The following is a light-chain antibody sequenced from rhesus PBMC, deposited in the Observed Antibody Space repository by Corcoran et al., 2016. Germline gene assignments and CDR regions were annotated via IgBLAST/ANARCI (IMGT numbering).Light chain of an antibody. Sequence: DIQLTQSPSSLSASVGDRVTITCQASQDIISNLAWYHQKPGKAPKLLIYKTSTLQGGVPSRFSGSGSGTDFTLTISSRQPEDFGIYYCQHGYDPPYSFGQGTKVEIK. J-gene: IGKJ2*01. CDR1: QDIISN. CDR3: QHGYDPPYS. CDR2: KTS. V-gene: IGKV1-25*01.